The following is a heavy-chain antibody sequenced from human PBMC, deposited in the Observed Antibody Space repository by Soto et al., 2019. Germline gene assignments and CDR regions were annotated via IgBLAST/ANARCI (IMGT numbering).Heavy chain of an antibody. CDR1: GGSFNGYY. Sequence: SETLSLTCAVYGGSFNGYYWSWIRQPAGKGLEWIGEINHSGSTNYNPSLKSRVTISVDTSKNQFSLKLSSVTAADTAVYYCARGGRRSGYSRWDYYYGLDVWGQGTTVTVCS. J-gene: IGHJ6*02. CDR2: INHSGST. D-gene: IGHD3-3*01. CDR3: ARGGRRSGYSRWDYYYGLDV. V-gene: IGHV4-34*01.